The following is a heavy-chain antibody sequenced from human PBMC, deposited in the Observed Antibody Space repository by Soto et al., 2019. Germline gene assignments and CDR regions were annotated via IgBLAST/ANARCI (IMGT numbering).Heavy chain of an antibody. CDR2: ISPDGSST. CDR1: EFTFRNYW. D-gene: IGHD3-16*01. V-gene: IGHV3-74*01. CDR3: ARGPSGSAFYVGDY. Sequence: DVQLVESGGALVQPGGSLRLPCEASEFTFRNYWMHWVRQVPGKGLVWVSRISPDGSSTSCADSVRGRFTISRDNAKNTLYLQLNSLGVEDTAVYYCARGPSGSAFYVGDYWGQRTLLTVSS. J-gene: IGHJ4*02.